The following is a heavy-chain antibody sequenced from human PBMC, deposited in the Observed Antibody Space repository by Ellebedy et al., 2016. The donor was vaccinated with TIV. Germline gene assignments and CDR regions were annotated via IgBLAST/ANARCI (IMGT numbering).Heavy chain of an antibody. CDR1: GGSISSSNW. Sequence: SETLSLXXAVSGGSISSSNWWSWVRQPPGKGLEWIGEIYHSGSTNYNPSLKSRVTISVDTSKNQFSLKLSSVTAADTAVYYCARGSTRWLQLRPYFDYWGQGTLVTVSS. CDR2: IYHSGST. CDR3: ARGSTRWLQLRPYFDY. D-gene: IGHD5-24*01. V-gene: IGHV4-4*02. J-gene: IGHJ4*02.